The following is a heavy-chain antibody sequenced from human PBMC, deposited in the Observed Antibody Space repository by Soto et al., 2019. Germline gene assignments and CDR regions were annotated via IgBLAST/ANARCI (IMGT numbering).Heavy chain of an antibody. D-gene: IGHD3-10*01. J-gene: IGHJ5*02. V-gene: IGHV1-18*01. CDR3: ASAYYASGSYPRFDP. CDR1: GYTFTSYG. CDR2: ISAHDGNT. Sequence: QVQLVQSGAEVKKPGASVTVSCKASGYTFTSYGISWVRQAPGQGLEWMGWISAHDGNTNYAQKLQGRVTMTTDTSPSTAYMELRSLRSDDTAVYYCASAYYASGSYPRFDPWGQGTLVTVSS.